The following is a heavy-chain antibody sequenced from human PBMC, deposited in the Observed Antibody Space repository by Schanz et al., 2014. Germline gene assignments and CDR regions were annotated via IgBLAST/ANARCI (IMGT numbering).Heavy chain of an antibody. D-gene: IGHD2-8*02. V-gene: IGHV3-30*19. CDR1: GFSFSGSG. Sequence: QVQLVESGGGVVQPGRSLRLSCAASGFSFSGSGMHWVRQAPGEGLEKVAAISTDGTNTYYAASVRGRFTISRDNSKNTVYLQMDSLRSEDTAVYYCTRDRGALVTHNDALNLWGQGTMVSVSS. CDR3: TRDRGALVTHNDALNL. J-gene: IGHJ3*01. CDR2: ISTDGTNT.